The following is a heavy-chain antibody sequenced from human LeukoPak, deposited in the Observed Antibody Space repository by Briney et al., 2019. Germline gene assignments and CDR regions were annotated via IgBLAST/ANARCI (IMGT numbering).Heavy chain of an antibody. D-gene: IGHD3-16*02. CDR2: INPNSGGT. CDR1: GYTFTGYY. CDR3: ARLIVGSAFDI. V-gene: IGHV1-2*02. Sequence: ASLKVSCKASGYTFTGYYMHWVRQTPGQGLEWMGWINPNSGGTNYAQKFQGRVTMTRDTSISTAYMELSRLRSDDTAVYYCARLIVGSAFDIWGQGTMVTVSS. J-gene: IGHJ3*02.